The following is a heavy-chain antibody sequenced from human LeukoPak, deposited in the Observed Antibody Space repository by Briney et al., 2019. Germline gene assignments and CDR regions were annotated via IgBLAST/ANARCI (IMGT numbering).Heavy chain of an antibody. CDR2: INPSGGST. D-gene: IGHD3-22*01. CDR3: ARGFYYYDSSGYHFDY. Sequence: ASVKVSCKASGYTFTSYYMHWVRQAPGQGLEWMGIINPSGGSTSYAQKFQGRVTMTRDTSISTAYMELSRLRSDDTAVYYCARGFYYYDSSGYHFDYWGQGTLVTVSS. CDR1: GYTFTSYY. V-gene: IGHV1-46*01. J-gene: IGHJ4*02.